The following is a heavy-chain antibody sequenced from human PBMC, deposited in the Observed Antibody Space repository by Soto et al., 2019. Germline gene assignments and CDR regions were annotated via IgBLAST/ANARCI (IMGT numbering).Heavy chain of an antibody. CDR3: AKGGPDGFCSGGRCYFDY. Sequence: EVQLVESGGGLVQPGRSLRLSCAASGFTFDDYAMHWVRRVPGKGLEWVSSIIWNSNIIGYADSVKGRFTISRDNAKNPLYLQMTSLRPEGTALYYCAKGGPDGFCSGGRCYFDYWGQGTLVTVAS. J-gene: IGHJ4*02. CDR2: IIWNSNII. V-gene: IGHV3-9*01. CDR1: GFTFDDYA. D-gene: IGHD2-15*01.